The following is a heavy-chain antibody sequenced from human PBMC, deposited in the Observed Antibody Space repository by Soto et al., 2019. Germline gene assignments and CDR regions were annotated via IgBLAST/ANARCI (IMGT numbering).Heavy chain of an antibody. J-gene: IGHJ3*02. Sequence: EVHLEESGGGLVQPGGSLRLSCAGSAFTLSLYWMTWVRHAPGRGLEWVANIKQDGSKKSYLDSVRGRFTISRDNVRNSLYLQMDSLRAEETALYYWARGVSAGSRSLYLDAFDIWGQGTRVIVSS. V-gene: IGHV3-7*05. CDR2: IKQDGSKK. D-gene: IGHD3-10*01. CDR1: AFTLSLYW. CDR3: ARGVSAGSRSLYLDAFDI.